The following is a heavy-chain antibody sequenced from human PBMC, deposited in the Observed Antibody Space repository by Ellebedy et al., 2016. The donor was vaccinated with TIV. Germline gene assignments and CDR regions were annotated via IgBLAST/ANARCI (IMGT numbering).Heavy chain of an antibody. CDR2: FSWYSGTI. D-gene: IGHD5-18*01. J-gene: IGHJ5*02. CDR1: GFTFDDYA. Sequence: SLKISCAASGFTFDDYALQWVRQAPGKGLAWVSGFSWYSGTIDYADSVTVRLPISRDNAKNCLYLQINTLIAEDTAWYSGSKGPTSMIMRGWFEPWGQGTLVTVSS. CDR3: SKGPTSMIMRGWFEP. V-gene: IGHV3-9*01.